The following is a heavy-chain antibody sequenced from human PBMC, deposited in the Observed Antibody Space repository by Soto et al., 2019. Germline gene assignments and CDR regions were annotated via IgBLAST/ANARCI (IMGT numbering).Heavy chain of an antibody. V-gene: IGHV3-33*01. Sequence: GGSLRLSCAASGFTFSNYHMHWVRQAPGKGLEWVALIWNDGTNKFYADSVKGRFTTSRDNSRNTLYLQMNSLRAEDTAVYYCTTDLYLPYWGQGTLVTVSS. CDR2: IWNDGTNK. J-gene: IGHJ4*02. CDR1: GFTFSNYH. CDR3: TTDLYLPY.